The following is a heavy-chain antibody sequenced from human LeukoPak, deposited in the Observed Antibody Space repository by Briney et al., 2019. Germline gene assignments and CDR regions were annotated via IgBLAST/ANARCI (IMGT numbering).Heavy chain of an antibody. D-gene: IGHD1-7*01. V-gene: IGHV3-48*01. Sequence: GGSLRLSCAASGFTFSSYSMNWVRQAPGKGLEWVSYISSSGLTTYYAGSVKGRFSISRDNAKNSLYLQMNSLRVEDTAVYYCTRLGGNYLYNWFDPWGQGTLVTVSS. CDR1: GFTFSSYS. CDR2: ISSSGLTT. J-gene: IGHJ5*02. CDR3: TRLGGNYLYNWFDP.